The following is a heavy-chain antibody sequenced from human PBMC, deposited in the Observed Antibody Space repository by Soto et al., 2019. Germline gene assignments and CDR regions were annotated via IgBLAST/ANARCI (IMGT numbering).Heavy chain of an antibody. CDR2: INPDSGGT. V-gene: IGHV1-2*02. CDR1: GFTFNGYY. D-gene: IGHD3-10*01. Sequence: ASVKVSCKASGFTFNGYYMHWVRQAPGQGLEWMGWINPDSGGTKFAQKFQGRVTVTGDTSIDTVYMELNSLTSDDTAVYYCARDWVGNSGGLDVWGQGTTVTVSS. CDR3: ARDWVGNSGGLDV. J-gene: IGHJ6*02.